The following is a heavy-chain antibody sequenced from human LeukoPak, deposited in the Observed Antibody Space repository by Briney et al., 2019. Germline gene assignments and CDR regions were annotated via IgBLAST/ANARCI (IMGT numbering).Heavy chain of an antibody. D-gene: IGHD5-18*01. CDR1: GGTFSSYA. J-gene: IGHJ6*02. CDR2: IIPIFGTA. Sequence: SVKASCKASGGTFSSYAISWVRQAPGQGLEWMGGIIPIFGTANYAQKFQGRVTITADESTSTAYMELSSLRSEDTAVYYCARGARGYVPYYYYGMDVWGQGTTVTVSS. V-gene: IGHV1-69*13. CDR3: ARGARGYVPYYYYGMDV.